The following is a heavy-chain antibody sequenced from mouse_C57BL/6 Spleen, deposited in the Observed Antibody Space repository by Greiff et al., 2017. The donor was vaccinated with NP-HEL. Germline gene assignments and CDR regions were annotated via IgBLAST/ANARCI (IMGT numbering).Heavy chain of an antibody. V-gene: IGHV1-82*01. Sequence: QVQLQQSGPELVKPGASVKISCKASGYAFSSSWMNWVKQRPGKGLEWIGRIYPGDGDTNYNGKFKGKATLTADKSSSTAYMQLSSLTSEDAAVYFCAGGGYYGSRCYAMDYWCQGTSVTVSS. J-gene: IGHJ4*01. CDR3: AGGGYYGSRCYAMDY. CDR1: GYAFSSSW. CDR2: IYPGDGDT. D-gene: IGHD1-1*01.